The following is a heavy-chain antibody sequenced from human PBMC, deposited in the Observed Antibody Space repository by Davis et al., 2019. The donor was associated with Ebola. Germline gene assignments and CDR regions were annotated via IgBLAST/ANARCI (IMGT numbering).Heavy chain of an antibody. D-gene: IGHD1-1*01. CDR3: AKGFEASTGTRTVDY. Sequence: GESLKISCAASEFTFSTYAMTWVRQAPGKGLEWVSSINNGDDATFYADSVKGRFTISRDNSQDTLFLQMNSLRADDTAVYYCAKGFEASTGTRTVDYWGQGTLVTVSS. CDR2: INNGDDAT. V-gene: IGHV3-23*01. CDR1: EFTFSTYA. J-gene: IGHJ4*02.